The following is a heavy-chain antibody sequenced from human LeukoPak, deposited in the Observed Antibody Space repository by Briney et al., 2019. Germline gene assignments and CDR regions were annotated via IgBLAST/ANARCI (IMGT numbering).Heavy chain of an antibody. CDR2: IYSGGGT. CDR3: ARNYYDSSAYYYFDY. J-gene: IGHJ4*02. V-gene: IGHV3-66*01. Sequence: GGSLRLSCAVSGFTLSNYWMHWVRQAPGKGLEWVSLIYSGGGTYYADSVKGRFTISRDNSKNTLYLQMNSLRAEDTAVYYCARNYYDSSAYYYFDYWGQGTLVTVSS. CDR1: GFTLSNYW. D-gene: IGHD3-22*01.